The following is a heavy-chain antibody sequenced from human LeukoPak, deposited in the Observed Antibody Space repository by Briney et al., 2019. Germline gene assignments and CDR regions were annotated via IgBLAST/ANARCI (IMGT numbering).Heavy chain of an antibody. CDR2: IIPIFGTA. V-gene: IGHV1-69*06. J-gene: IGHJ3*02. D-gene: IGHD3-16*02. CDR1: GGTFSSYA. Sequence: GASVKVSCKASGGTFSSYAISWVRQAPGQGLEWMGGIIPIFGTANYAQKFQGRVTITADKSTSTAYMELSSLRSEDTAVYYCARGTLYRAFDIWGQGTMVTVSS. CDR3: ARGTLYRAFDI.